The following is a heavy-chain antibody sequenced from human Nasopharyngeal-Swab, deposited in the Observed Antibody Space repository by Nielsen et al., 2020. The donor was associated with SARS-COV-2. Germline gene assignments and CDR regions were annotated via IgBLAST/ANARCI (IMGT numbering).Heavy chain of an antibody. Sequence: GGSLRLSCGASGFTFSAYSTNWVRRAPGKGLEWISYLSSDSSTIFYSDSVKGRFTISRDNAKNALYLQMNSLRVEDTAVYYCARDSFFDSRFYYYGMDVWGQGTTVTVSS. D-gene: IGHD3-3*02. CDR3: ARDSFFDSRFYYYGMDV. J-gene: IGHJ6*02. V-gene: IGHV3-48*04. CDR2: LSSDSSTI. CDR1: GFTFSAYS.